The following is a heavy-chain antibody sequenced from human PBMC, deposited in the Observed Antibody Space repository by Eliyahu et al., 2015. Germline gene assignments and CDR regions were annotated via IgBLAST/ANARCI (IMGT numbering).Heavy chain of an antibody. D-gene: IGHD6-19*01. V-gene: IGHV3-48*01. J-gene: IGHJ6*02. Sequence: EVQLVESGGGLVQPGGSLXLSCAXXXXTXSSYSMNWVRQAPGKELEWVSYISSSSSTIYYADSVKGRFTISRDNAKNSLYLQMNSLRAEDTAVYYCASKEAGSYYYYGMDVWGQGTTVTVSS. CDR2: ISSSSSTI. CDR3: ASKEAGSYYYYGMDV. CDR1: XXTXSSYS.